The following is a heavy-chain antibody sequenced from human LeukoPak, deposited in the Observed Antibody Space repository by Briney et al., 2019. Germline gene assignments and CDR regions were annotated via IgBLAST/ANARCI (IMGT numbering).Heavy chain of an antibody. Sequence: GGSLSLSCAASGLTVSSNYMSWDRQAPGKVLEWDSVIYSGGGTYYADSVKGRFTLSRDNSKNTLYLQMNSLRAEDTAVYYCARYLDGGPLMYCIDHWGQGTLVTVSP. V-gene: IGHV3-53*01. D-gene: IGHD2-8*02. CDR2: IYSGGGT. CDR3: ARYLDGGPLMYCIDH. CDR1: GLTVSSNY. J-gene: IGHJ4*02.